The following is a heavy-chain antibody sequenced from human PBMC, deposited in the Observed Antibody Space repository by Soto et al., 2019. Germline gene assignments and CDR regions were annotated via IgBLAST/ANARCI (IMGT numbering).Heavy chain of an antibody. Sequence: LRLSCAASGFIFENFGMSWVRQAPGKGLEWISSISGSGFKKYYADSVEGRFTISRDNSKSTVYLELNNLSAEDTAVYHCAKNQGVELVPLATVDWFDPWGQGSVVTVSS. CDR3: AKNQGVELVPLATVDWFDP. V-gene: IGHV3-23*01. CDR1: GFIFENFG. D-gene: IGHD1-26*01. CDR2: ISGSGFKK. J-gene: IGHJ5*02.